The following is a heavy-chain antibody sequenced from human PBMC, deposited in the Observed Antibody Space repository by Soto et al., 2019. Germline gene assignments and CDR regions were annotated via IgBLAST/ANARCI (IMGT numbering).Heavy chain of an antibody. CDR2: IYWDDDK. Sequence: QITLKESGPTLVKPTQTLTLTCTFSGFSLSTSGVGVGWIRQPPGKALEWLALIYWDDDKRYSPSLKSRLTITKDTSKNQVVLTMTNMDPVDTATYYCAHPVLYDSENAFDIWGQGTMVTVSS. J-gene: IGHJ3*02. CDR1: GFSLSTSGVG. D-gene: IGHD2-8*02. V-gene: IGHV2-5*02. CDR3: AHPVLYDSENAFDI.